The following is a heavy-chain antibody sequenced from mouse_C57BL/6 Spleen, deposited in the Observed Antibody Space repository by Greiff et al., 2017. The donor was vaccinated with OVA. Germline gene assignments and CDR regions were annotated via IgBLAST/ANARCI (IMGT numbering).Heavy chain of an antibody. CDR2: ISYDGSN. CDR3: AREESVDY. Sequence: ESGPGLVKPSQSLSLTCSVTGYSITSGYYWNWIRQFPGNKLEWMGYISYDGSNNYNPSLKNRISITRDTSKNQFFLKLNSVTTEDTATYYCAREESVDYWGQGTTLTVSS. CDR1: GYSITSGYY. V-gene: IGHV3-6*01. J-gene: IGHJ2*01.